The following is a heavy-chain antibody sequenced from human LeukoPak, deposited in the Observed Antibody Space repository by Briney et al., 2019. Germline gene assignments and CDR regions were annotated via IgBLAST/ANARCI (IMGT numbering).Heavy chain of an antibody. CDR2: ISGSGGST. Sequence: GGSLRLSCAASGFTFSNAWMSWVRQAPGKGLEWVSAISGSGGSTYYADSVKGRFTISRDNAKNSLYLQMNSLRAEDTAVYYCARDRGRQEFDPWGQGTLVTVSS. CDR1: GFTFSNAW. D-gene: IGHD3-16*01. J-gene: IGHJ5*02. V-gene: IGHV3-23*01. CDR3: ARDRGRQEFDP.